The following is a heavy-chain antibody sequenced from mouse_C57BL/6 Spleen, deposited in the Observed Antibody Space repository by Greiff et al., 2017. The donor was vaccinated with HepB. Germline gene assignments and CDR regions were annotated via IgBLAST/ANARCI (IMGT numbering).Heavy chain of an antibody. CDR2: ISSGSSTI. Sequence: EVHLVESGGGLVKPGGSLKLSCAASGFTFSDYGMHWVRQAPEKGLEWVAYISSGSSTIYYADTVKGRFTISRDNAKNTLFLQMTSLRSEDTAMYYCATGVYSNYFYAMDYWGQGTSVTVSS. J-gene: IGHJ4*01. V-gene: IGHV5-17*01. D-gene: IGHD2-5*01. CDR1: GFTFSDYG. CDR3: ATGVYSNYFYAMDY.